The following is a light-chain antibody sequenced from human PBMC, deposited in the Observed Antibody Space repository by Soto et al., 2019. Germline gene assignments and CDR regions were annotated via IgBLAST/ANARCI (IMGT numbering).Light chain of an antibody. V-gene: IGKV3-20*01. CDR2: GAS. CDR3: QQYVTSPWA. Sequence: EIVLTQSPGTLSLSPGERATLSCRASQSVSSSFLAWYQQKPGQAPRLLIYGASNRATGIPDRFSGSGSGTDFTLTISRLEAEDFAVYYCQQYVTSPWAFGRGTKVAIE. CDR1: QSVSSSF. J-gene: IGKJ1*01.